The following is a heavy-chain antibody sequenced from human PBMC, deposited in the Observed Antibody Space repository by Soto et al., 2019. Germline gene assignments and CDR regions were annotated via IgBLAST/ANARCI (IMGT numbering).Heavy chain of an antibody. V-gene: IGHV4-59*02. CDR1: GGSVSSYY. J-gene: IGHJ5*02. CDR2: IHINGRT. D-gene: IGHD6-19*01. CDR3: VGHGWLVPGAGSYWFDP. Sequence: QVQLQESGPGLVKPLETLSLTCSVSGGSVSSYYWSWIRQPPGKGLEWIGYIHINGRTSHNPSLKSRVTLLVDTSKNQVSLILTSVTAADTAVYYCVGHGWLVPGAGSYWFDPWGQGTLVTVSS.